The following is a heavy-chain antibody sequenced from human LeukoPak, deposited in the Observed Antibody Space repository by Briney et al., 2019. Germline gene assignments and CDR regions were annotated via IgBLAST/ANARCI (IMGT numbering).Heavy chain of an antibody. D-gene: IGHD5-18*01. Sequence: GGTLRLSCAASGFTFSNYGMNWVRLALGKGLEWVSGITGRGETKYYADSVKGRFTISRDNSKNTLYLQINSLRAEDTAVYYYAQDRAWIQFLYWGQGTLVTVS. J-gene: IGHJ4*02. CDR3: AQDRAWIQFLY. CDR2: ITGRGETK. V-gene: IGHV3-23*01. CDR1: GFTFSNYG.